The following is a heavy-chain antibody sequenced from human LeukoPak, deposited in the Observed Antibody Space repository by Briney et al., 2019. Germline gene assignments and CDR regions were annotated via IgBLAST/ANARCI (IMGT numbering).Heavy chain of an antibody. CDR3: ARVTRWEILDY. D-gene: IGHD1-26*01. CDR1: GFTVSSNY. J-gene: IGHJ4*02. CDR2: IYSGGST. V-gene: IGHV3-53*01. Sequence: GGSLRLSCAASGFTVSSNYMNWVRQAPGKGLEWVSVIYSGGSTYYADSVKGRFTISRDNSKNTLYLQMNSLRAEDTAIYYCARVTRWEILDYWGQGTLVTVSS.